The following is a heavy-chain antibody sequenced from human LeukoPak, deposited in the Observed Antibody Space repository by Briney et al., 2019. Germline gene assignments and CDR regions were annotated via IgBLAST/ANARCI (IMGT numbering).Heavy chain of an antibody. CDR3: AKDQSYANRYSSGWYFDY. Sequence: PGGSLRLSCAASGFTFSSYSMNWVRQAPGKGLEWVSSISSSSSYIYYADSVKGRFTISRDNAKNSLYLQMNSLRAEDTAVYYCAKDQSYANRYSSGWYFDYWGQGTLVTVSS. V-gene: IGHV3-21*01. CDR1: GFTFSSYS. CDR2: ISSSSSYI. J-gene: IGHJ4*02. D-gene: IGHD6-19*01.